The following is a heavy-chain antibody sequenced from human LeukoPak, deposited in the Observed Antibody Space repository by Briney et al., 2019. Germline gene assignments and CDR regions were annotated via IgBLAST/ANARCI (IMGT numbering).Heavy chain of an antibody. D-gene: IGHD2-2*01. CDR3: ARERVDIVVVPAPNWFDP. J-gene: IGHJ5*02. CDR1: GYTFTACC. Sequence: ASVKVSCKASGYTFTACCMHWVRHAPGQGLGLMGWIDLNSGGTNYAQKFQGRVTMTRDTSISPAYMEVSRVRSDDTAVYYCARERVDIVVVPAPNWFDPWGQGTLVTVSS. CDR2: IDLNSGGT. V-gene: IGHV1-2*02.